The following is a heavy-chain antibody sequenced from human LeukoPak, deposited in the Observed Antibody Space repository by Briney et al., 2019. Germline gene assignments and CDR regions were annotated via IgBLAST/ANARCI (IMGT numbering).Heavy chain of an antibody. Sequence: ASVTVSCKASGYTFTSYAMNWVRQAPGQGLEWMGWINTNTGNPTYAQGFTGRFVFSLDTSVSTAYLQISSLKAEDTAVYYCARPTWPHYGESSNDAFDIWGQGTMVTVSS. CDR3: ARPTWPHYGESSNDAFDI. D-gene: IGHD3-10*01. V-gene: IGHV7-4-1*02. CDR2: INTNTGNP. J-gene: IGHJ3*02. CDR1: GYTFTSYA.